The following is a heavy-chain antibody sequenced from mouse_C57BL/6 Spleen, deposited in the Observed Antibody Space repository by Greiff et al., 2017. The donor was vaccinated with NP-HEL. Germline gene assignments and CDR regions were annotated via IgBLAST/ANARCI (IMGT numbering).Heavy chain of an antibody. J-gene: IGHJ3*01. CDR1: GYTFTSYW. CDR2: IYPGRGST. CDR3: ARRRDWVLAY. Sequence: QVQLQQPGAELVKPGASVKMSCKASGYTFTSYWITWVKQRPGQGLEWIGDIYPGRGSTNYNEKFKCKDTLTVDTSSSTAYIQLSSLTSEDSAVYYCARRRDWVLAYWGQGTLVTVSA. V-gene: IGHV1-55*01. D-gene: IGHD4-1*01.